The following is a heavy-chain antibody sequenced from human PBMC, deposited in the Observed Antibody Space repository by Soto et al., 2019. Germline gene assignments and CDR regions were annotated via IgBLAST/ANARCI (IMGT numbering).Heavy chain of an antibody. J-gene: IGHJ5*02. V-gene: IGHV4-39*01. CDR1: GGSISSSSYY. CDR2: IYYSGST. Sequence: SETLSLTCTVSGGSISSSSYYWGWIRQPPGKGLEWIGSIYYSGSTYYNPSLKSRVTISVDTSKNQFSLKLSSVTAADTAVYYCARHDGMVRGVSNWFDPWGQGTLVTVSS. CDR3: ARHDGMVRGVSNWFDP. D-gene: IGHD3-10*01.